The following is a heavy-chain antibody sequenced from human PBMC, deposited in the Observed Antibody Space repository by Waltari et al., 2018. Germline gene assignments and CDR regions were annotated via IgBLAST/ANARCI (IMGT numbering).Heavy chain of an antibody. CDR2: IYYSGST. J-gene: IGHJ5*02. Sequence: QVQLQESGPGLVKPSQTLSPTCTVSGGSISSGDYYWSWIRQPPGKGLEWIGYIYYSGSTYYNPSLKSRVTISVDTSKNQFSLKLSSVTAADTAVYYCARWNEGATGWFDPWGQGTLVTVSS. D-gene: IGHD1-1*01. V-gene: IGHV4-30-4*08. CDR1: GGSISSGDYY. CDR3: ARWNEGATGWFDP.